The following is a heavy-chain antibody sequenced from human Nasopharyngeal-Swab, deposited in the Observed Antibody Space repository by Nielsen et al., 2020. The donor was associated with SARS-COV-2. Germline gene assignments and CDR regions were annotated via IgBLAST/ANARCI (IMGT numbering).Heavy chain of an antibody. CDR2: INQDGSEK. J-gene: IGHJ6*03. Sequence: GESLKISCVDSGFTFSDYWMSWVRQAPGKGLEWVSHINQDGSEKYYVDSMKGRFTISRDNAKNSVYLQINSLRAEDTALYFCARDGYSCDFSSYYMDVWGKGTTVTVSS. D-gene: IGHD5-18*01. CDR1: GFTFSDYW. CDR3: ARDGYSCDFSSYYMDV. V-gene: IGHV3-7*01.